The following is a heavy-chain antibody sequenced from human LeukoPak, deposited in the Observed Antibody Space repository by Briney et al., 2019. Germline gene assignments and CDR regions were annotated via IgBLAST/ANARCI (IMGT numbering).Heavy chain of an antibody. Sequence: PSETLSLTCTVSGGSISSYYWSWSRQPAGRGLEWVGRIYTSGSTSYNPSLKSRVTMSVDTSKNQFSLKLSSVTAAGTAVYYCARDGYLPGLFDYWGQGTLVTVSS. CDR1: GGSISSYY. CDR3: ARDGYLPGLFDY. V-gene: IGHV4-4*07. D-gene: IGHD5-12*01. J-gene: IGHJ4*02. CDR2: IYTSGST.